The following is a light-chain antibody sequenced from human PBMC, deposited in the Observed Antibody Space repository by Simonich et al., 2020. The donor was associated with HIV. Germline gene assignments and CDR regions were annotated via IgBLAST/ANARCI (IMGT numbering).Light chain of an antibody. CDR3: AAWDDSLNGWV. CDR2: DVS. CDR1: SSDVGGYNY. Sequence: QSALTQPASVSGSPGQSITISCTGTSSDVGGYNYVYWYQQHTGKAPNLMIYDVSKRPSGVSNRFSRSKSGNTASLAISGLQSEDEADYYCAAWDDSLNGWVFGGGTKLTVL. V-gene: IGLV2-14*01. J-gene: IGLJ3*02.